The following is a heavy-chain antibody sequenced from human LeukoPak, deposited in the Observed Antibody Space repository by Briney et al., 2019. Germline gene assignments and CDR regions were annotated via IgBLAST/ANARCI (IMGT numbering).Heavy chain of an antibody. J-gene: IGHJ4*02. CDR2: ISGSGGST. D-gene: IGHD5-18*01. CDR3: AKGRNLGYSYGSYYFDY. V-gene: IGHV3-23*01. Sequence: GGSLRLSCAAPGFTFSSYAMSWVRQAPGKGLEWVSAISGSGGSTYYADSVKGRFTISRDNSKNTLYLQMNSLRAEDTAVYYCAKGRNLGYSYGSYYFDYWGQGTLVTVSS. CDR1: GFTFSSYA.